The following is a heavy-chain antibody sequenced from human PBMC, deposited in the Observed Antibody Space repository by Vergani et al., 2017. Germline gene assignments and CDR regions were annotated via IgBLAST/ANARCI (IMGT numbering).Heavy chain of an antibody. Sequence: EVQLVESGGRLVRPGGSLRLSCAGLRITFNNYWMSWVRRAPGKGLEWVANIKQDGSETSYGDSVKGRFTISRDTSKKTLSLQMRSLRADDTAVYYCAKDGRENSDYGYFDYWGQGTLVTVSS. D-gene: IGHD4-17*01. J-gene: IGHJ4*02. CDR1: RITFNNYW. CDR2: IKQDGSET. V-gene: IGHV3-7*01. CDR3: AKDGRENSDYGYFDY.